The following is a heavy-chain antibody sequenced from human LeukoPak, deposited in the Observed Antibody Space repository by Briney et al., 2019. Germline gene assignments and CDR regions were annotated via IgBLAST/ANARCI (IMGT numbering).Heavy chain of an antibody. CDR2: MNPNSGNT. Sequence: GASVKVSCKASGYTFTSYDINWVRQATGQGLEWMGWMNPNSGNTGYAQKFQGRVTMTRNTSISTAYMELSGLRSEDTAVYYCARGGGIVATILYYYYYYMDVWGKGTTVTVSS. CDR3: ARGGGIVATILYYYYYYMDV. CDR1: GYTFTSYD. D-gene: IGHD5-12*01. V-gene: IGHV1-8*01. J-gene: IGHJ6*03.